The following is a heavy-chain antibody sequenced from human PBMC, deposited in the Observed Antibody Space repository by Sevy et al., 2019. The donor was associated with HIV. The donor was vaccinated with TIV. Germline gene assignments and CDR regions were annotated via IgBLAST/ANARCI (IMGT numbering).Heavy chain of an antibody. D-gene: IGHD3-16*01. CDR2: VYSSGSS. CDR3: ARSPIAASGAKFDT. CDR1: GDSIRRSDDY. Sequence: SETLSLTCTVSGDSIRRSDDYWGWIRQPPEKGLEWIGSVYSSGSSYSNPSFKSRVPMSIDTSRNLFSLKLTSVTAADTALYYCARSPIAASGAKFDTWGPGTLVTVSS. J-gene: IGHJ5*02. V-gene: IGHV4-39*01.